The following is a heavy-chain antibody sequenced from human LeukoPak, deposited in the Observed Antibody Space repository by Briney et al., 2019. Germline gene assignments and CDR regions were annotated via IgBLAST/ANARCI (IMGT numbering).Heavy chain of an antibody. CDR2: IYTSGST. V-gene: IGHV4-4*07. D-gene: IGHD2-15*01. CDR3: ARDPLDIVVVVAATTGAFDI. CDR1: GGSISSYY. J-gene: IGHJ3*02. Sequence: PSETLSLTCTVSGGSISSYYWSWIRQPAGKGLEWIGRIYTSGSTNYNPSLKSRVTMSVDTSKNQFSLKLSSVTAADTAVYYCARDPLDIVVVVAATTGAFDIWGQGTMVTVSS.